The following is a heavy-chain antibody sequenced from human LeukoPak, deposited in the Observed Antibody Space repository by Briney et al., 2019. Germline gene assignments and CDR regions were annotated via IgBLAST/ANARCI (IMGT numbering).Heavy chain of an antibody. CDR1: GFTLSTYT. V-gene: IGHV3-21*01. CDR2: ISSSSNYI. D-gene: IGHD3-10*01. CDR3: ARSGIKVVRGVIIKSPYHMDV. Sequence: GGSLRLSCAASGFTLSTYTMNWVRQAPGKGLEWVSSISSSSNYIYYADSVKGRFTISRDDAKNSLSLQMNSLRAEDTAVYYCARSGIKVVRGVIIKSPYHMDVWGKGTAVTVSS. J-gene: IGHJ6*03.